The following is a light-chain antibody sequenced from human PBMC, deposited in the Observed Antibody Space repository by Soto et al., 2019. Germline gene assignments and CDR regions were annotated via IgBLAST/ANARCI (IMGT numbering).Light chain of an antibody. CDR1: QSVLSRSNNKNY. V-gene: IGKV4-1*01. CDR3: QQYYTTPQT. Sequence: DIVMTQSPDSLAVSLGERATINCKSSQSVLSRSNNKNYLAWYQHEPGQPPKLLIYWASTRESGVPDRFSGSGSGTDFTLNISSLQAEDVEVYYCQQYYTTPQTFGQGTKVDIK. CDR2: WAS. J-gene: IGKJ1*01.